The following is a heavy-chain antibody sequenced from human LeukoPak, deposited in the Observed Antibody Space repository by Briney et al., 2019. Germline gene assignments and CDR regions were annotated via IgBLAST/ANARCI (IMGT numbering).Heavy chain of an antibody. CDR3: ARLGLCRGDNCLDDY. J-gene: IGHJ4*02. Sequence: SETLSHTCTVSGGSMSPYYWSWMRQPPGKGPEYVGYIFYTGGTNYNPSLKRRVTVSLDTSKNQFSLKLSSVTATDTAVYYCARLGLCRGDNCLDDYWGQGTLVTVSS. D-gene: IGHD2-15*01. CDR1: GGSMSPYY. CDR2: IFYTGGT. V-gene: IGHV4-59*08.